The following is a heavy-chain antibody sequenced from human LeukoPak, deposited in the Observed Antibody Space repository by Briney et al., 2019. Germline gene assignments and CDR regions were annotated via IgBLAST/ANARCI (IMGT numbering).Heavy chain of an antibody. J-gene: IGHJ4*02. CDR1: GGTFSSYA. CDR2: IIPILGIA. CDR3: ARVLSVAGLNY. D-gene: IGHD6-19*01. V-gene: IGHV1-69*04. Sequence: ASVKVSCKASGGTFSSYAISWVRQAPGQGLEWMGRIIPILGIANYAQKFQGRVTITADKSTSTAYMELSSLRSEDTAVYYCARVLSVAGLNYWGQGTLVTVSS.